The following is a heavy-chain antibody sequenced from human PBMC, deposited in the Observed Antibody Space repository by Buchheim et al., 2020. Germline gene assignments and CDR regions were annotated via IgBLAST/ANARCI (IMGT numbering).Heavy chain of an antibody. J-gene: IGHJ4*02. Sequence: DVQLVESGGDLVQPGGSLRLSCAASGFTFIIFSXNLVRQAPGKGLEWVSYISPSGRPIYYTDSVKGRFTLSRDHAKTSLYLQMNNLRAEDTAVYYCARETDYFDYWGQGAL. CDR1: GFTFIIFS. CDR3: ARETDYFDY. CDR2: ISPSGRPI. V-gene: IGHV3-48*01.